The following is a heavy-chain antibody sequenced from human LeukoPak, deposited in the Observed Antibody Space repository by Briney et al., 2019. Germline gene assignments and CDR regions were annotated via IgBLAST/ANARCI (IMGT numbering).Heavy chain of an antibody. V-gene: IGHV4-4*07. D-gene: IGHD3-10*01. CDR3: ARWEEKWFGDPPYYYYYMDV. J-gene: IGHJ6*03. Sequence: PSETLSLTCTVSGGSISSYYWSWIRQPAGKGLEWIGRIYTSGSTNYNPSLKSRVTISVDTSKNQFSLKLSSVTAADTAVYYCARWEEKWFGDPPYYYYYMDVWGKGTTVTVSS. CDR1: GGSISSYY. CDR2: IYTSGST.